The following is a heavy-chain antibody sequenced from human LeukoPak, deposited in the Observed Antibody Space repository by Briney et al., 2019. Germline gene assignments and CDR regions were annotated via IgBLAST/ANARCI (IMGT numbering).Heavy chain of an antibody. V-gene: IGHV4-4*02. CDR2: IYHSGST. J-gene: IGHJ4*02. D-gene: IGHD3-22*01. Sequence: PSGTQSLTCAVSGGSISSSNWWSWVRQPPGKGLEWIGEIYHSGSTNYNPSLKSRVTISVDKSKNQFSLKLSSVTAADTAVYYCARDYYDSSGYRGYYFDYWGQGTLVTVSS. CDR1: GGSISSSNW. CDR3: ARDYYDSSGYRGYYFDY.